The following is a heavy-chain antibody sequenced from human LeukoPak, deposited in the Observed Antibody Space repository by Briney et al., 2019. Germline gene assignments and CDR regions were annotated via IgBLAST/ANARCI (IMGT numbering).Heavy chain of an antibody. D-gene: IGHD1-26*01. CDR3: ARDTRRWVFNY. V-gene: IGHV4-59*01. Sequence: SETLSLTCTVSGGSISSYYWSWLRQPPGKGLEWIGYIYYSGSTNCNPSLKSRVTISVDTSKNQFSLKLSSVTAADTAVYYCARDTRRWVFNYWGQGTLVTVSS. J-gene: IGHJ4*02. CDR2: IYYSGST. CDR1: GGSISSYY.